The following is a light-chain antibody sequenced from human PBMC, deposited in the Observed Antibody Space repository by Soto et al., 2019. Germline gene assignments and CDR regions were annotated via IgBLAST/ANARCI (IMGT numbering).Light chain of an antibody. CDR2: EVS. V-gene: IGLV2-8*01. CDR1: SSDVGKYNY. Sequence: QSALTQPASVSGSPGQSITISCTGTSSDVGKYNYVSWYQQHPAKAPKLMIYEVSKRPSGVPDRFSGSKSGNTASLTVSGLQAEDEADYYCSSYAGSNNRVFGGGTKLTVL. CDR3: SSYAGSNNRV. J-gene: IGLJ3*02.